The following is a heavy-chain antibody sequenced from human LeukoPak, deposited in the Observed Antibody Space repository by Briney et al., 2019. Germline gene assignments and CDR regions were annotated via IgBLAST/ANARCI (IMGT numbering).Heavy chain of an antibody. J-gene: IGHJ4*02. D-gene: IGHD4-17*01. CDR3: AKGEYGDYGFDY. Sequence: QTGGSLRLSCAASGFTFSSYAMSWVRQAPGKGLEWVSAISGSGGSTYYADSVKGRFTISRDNSKNTLYLQMNSLRAEDTAVYYCAKGEYGDYGFDYWGQGTLVTVSS. CDR2: ISGSGGST. CDR1: GFTFSSYA. V-gene: IGHV3-23*01.